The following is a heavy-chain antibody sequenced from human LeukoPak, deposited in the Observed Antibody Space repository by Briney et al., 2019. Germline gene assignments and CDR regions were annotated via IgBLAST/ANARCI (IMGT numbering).Heavy chain of an antibody. D-gene: IGHD3-16*02. CDR3: ARPYYDYVWGSYRSYYFDY. V-gene: IGHV4-34*01. Sequence: PSETLSLTCAVYGGSFSGYYWSWLRQPPGKGLEWIGEINHSGSTNYNPSLKSRVTISVDTSKNQFSLKLSSVTAADTAVYYCARPYYDYVWGSYRSYYFDYWGQGTLVTVSS. J-gene: IGHJ4*02. CDR2: INHSGST. CDR1: GGSFSGYY.